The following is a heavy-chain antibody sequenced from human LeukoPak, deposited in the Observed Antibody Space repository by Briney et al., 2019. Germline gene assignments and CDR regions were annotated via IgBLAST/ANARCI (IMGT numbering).Heavy chain of an antibody. J-gene: IGHJ6*03. D-gene: IGHD3-10*01. CDR1: GFTVSSNY. Sequence: GGSLRLSCAASGFTVSSNYMSWVRQAPGKGLEWVSVIYSGGSTYYADSVKGRFTISRDNSKNTLYLQMNSLRAEDTALYYCAKDIYGSGSYYNYMDVWGKGTTVTISS. CDR3: AKDIYGSGSYYNYMDV. CDR2: IYSGGST. V-gene: IGHV3-53*05.